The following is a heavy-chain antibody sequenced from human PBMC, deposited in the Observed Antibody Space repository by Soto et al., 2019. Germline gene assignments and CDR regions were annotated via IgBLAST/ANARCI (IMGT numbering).Heavy chain of an antibody. J-gene: IGHJ4*02. D-gene: IGHD3-22*01. V-gene: IGHV4-39*01. Sequence: SETLSVTCTVSGGSISSSSYYWGWIRQPPGKGLEWIGSIYYSGSTYYNPSLKSRVTISVDTSKNQFSLKLSSVTAADTAVYYAARQRSYPTSGYYPKYLNYSGQGTMVTVSS. CDR3: ARQRSYPTSGYYPKYLNY. CDR1: GGSISSSSYY. CDR2: IYYSGST.